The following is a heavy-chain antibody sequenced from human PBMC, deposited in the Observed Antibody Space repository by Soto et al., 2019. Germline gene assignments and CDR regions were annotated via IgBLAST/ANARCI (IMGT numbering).Heavy chain of an antibody. D-gene: IGHD2-21*01. V-gene: IGHV1-69*13. Sequence: SVKVSCKASGGTFSSYAISWVRQAPGQGLEWMGGIIPIFGTANYAQKFQGRVTITADESTSTAYMELSSLRSEDTAVYYCARVLSLRDNAFDIWAKGQWSPSPQ. CDR1: GGTFSSYA. CDR2: IIPIFGTA. CDR3: ARVLSLRDNAFDI. J-gene: IGHJ3*02.